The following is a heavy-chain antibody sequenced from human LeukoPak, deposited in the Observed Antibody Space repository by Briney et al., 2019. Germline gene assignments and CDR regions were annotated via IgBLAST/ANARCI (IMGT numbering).Heavy chain of an antibody. CDR2: IYHSGST. CDR3: ARDRIVGATTQFDY. D-gene: IGHD1-26*01. V-gene: IGHV4-4*02. CDR1: GGSISSSNW. J-gene: IGHJ4*02. Sequence: PSETLSLTCAVSGGSISSSNWWSWVRQPPGKGLEWIGEIYHSGSTNYNPSLKSRVTISVDTSKNQFSLKLSSVTAADTAVYYCARDRIVGATTQFDYWGQGTLVTVSS.